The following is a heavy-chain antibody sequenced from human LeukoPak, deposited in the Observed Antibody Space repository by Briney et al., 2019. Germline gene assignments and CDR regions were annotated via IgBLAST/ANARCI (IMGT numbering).Heavy chain of an antibody. CDR1: GIAVSGNY. J-gene: IGHJ4*02. Sequence: GESLRLSCAASGIAVSGNYMSWVRQTPGKGLEWVSFISINTNTFYADSVRGRFTISRDTSKNTLLLQMNSLRDEDSAIYYCAIAQTWDGLFESWGQGTLVTVSS. CDR3: AIAQTWDGLFES. D-gene: IGHD1-26*01. V-gene: IGHV3-53*01. CDR2: ISINTNT.